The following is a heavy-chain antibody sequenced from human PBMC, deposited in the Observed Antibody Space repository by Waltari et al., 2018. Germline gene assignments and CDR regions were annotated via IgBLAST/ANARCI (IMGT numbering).Heavy chain of an antibody. CDR2: IYYSGSN. V-gene: IGHV4-59*11. Sequence: QVQLQESGPGLVKPSETLSLTCTVSGGSIRSHYWSWIRQPPGKGLEWIGYIYYSGSNNYNPSLKSRVTISVDTSKNQFSLKLSSVTAADTAVYYCASGYSYGHFDYWGQGTLVTVSS. CDR3: ASGYSYGHFDY. D-gene: IGHD5-18*01. J-gene: IGHJ4*02. CDR1: GGSIRSHY.